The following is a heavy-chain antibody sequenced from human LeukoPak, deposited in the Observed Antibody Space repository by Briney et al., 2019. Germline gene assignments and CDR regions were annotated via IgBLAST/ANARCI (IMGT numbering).Heavy chain of an antibody. J-gene: IGHJ3*02. Sequence: ASVKVSCKASGYTFTSYDINWVRQATGQGLEWMGWMNPNSGNTGYAQKFQGRVTITRNTSISTAYMELSSLRSEDTAVYYCARRLREQLGHEHDAFDIWGQGTMVTVSS. CDR1: GYTFTSYD. CDR2: MNPNSGNT. CDR3: ARRLREQLGHEHDAFDI. D-gene: IGHD6-13*01. V-gene: IGHV1-8*03.